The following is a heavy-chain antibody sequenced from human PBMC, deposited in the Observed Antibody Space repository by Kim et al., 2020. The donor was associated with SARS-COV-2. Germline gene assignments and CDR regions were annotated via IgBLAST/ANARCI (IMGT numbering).Heavy chain of an antibody. D-gene: IGHD3-22*01. V-gene: IGHV4-34*01. Sequence: SETLSLTCAVYGGSFSGYYWSWIRQPPGKGLEWIGEINHSGSTNYNPSLKSRVTISVDTSKNQFSLKLSSVTAADTAVYYCARGYYYDSSGYRGYYYYYG. CDR1: GGSFSGYY. J-gene: IGHJ6*01. CDR2: INHSGST. CDR3: ARGYYYDSSGYRGYYYYYG.